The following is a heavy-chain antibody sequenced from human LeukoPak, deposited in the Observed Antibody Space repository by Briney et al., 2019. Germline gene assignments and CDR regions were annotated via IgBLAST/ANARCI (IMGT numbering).Heavy chain of an antibody. CDR1: GGSISSSSYY. V-gene: IGHV4-39*07. CDR2: IYYSGST. J-gene: IGHJ5*02. CDR3: ARIQQLVSRWFDP. Sequence: SETLSLTCTVSGGSISSSSYYWGWIRQPPGKGLEWIGSIYYSGSTYYNPSLKSRVTISVDTSKNQFSLKLSSVTAADTAVYYCARIQQLVSRWFDPWGQGTLVTVSS. D-gene: IGHD6-13*01.